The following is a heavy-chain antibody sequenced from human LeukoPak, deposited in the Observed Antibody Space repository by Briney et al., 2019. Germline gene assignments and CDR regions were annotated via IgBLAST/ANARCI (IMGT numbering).Heavy chain of an antibody. CDR3: VRDYGNYYDATTYFPFDY. D-gene: IGHD3-22*01. CDR1: GFIFSTYN. V-gene: IGHV3-48*02. Sequence: PGGSLRLSCAASGFIFSTYNMNWVRQAPGKGLEWVSYISSSSGTMYYAESVRGRFTISRDNAKNSLYLQMSSLRDEDTAVYYCVRDYGNYYDATTYFPFDYWGQGTLVTVSS. CDR2: ISSSSGTM. J-gene: IGHJ4*02.